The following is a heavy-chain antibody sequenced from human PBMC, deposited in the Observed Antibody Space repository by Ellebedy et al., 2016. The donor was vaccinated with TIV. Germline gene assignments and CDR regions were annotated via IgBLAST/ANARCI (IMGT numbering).Heavy chain of an antibody. V-gene: IGHV4-39*01. CDR3: ARGRGSSYDLPLQH. J-gene: IGHJ1*01. Sequence: SETLSLXCTVSGGSIRSSRYYWGWIRQPPGKGLEWIGSIYYSGSTYYNPSLKSRVTISVDTSKNLFSLKVSSVTAADTAVYYCARGRGSSYDLPLQHWGQGTLVTVSS. CDR1: GGSIRSSRYY. CDR2: IYYSGST. D-gene: IGHD5-18*01.